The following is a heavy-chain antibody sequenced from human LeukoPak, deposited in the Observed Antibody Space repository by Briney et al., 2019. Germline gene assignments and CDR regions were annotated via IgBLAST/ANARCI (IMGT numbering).Heavy chain of an antibody. Sequence: PGGSLRLSCAASGFTFSRYAMHWVRQAPGKGLESVTAISSNGGSTYYANSVKGRFTISRDNSKNTLFLQMNSLRAEDSGVYYCARDLAKGRYFDYWGQGTLVTVSS. CDR3: ARDLAKGRYFDY. CDR1: GFTFSRYA. CDR2: ISSNGGST. V-gene: IGHV3-64*01. J-gene: IGHJ4*02. D-gene: IGHD1-26*01.